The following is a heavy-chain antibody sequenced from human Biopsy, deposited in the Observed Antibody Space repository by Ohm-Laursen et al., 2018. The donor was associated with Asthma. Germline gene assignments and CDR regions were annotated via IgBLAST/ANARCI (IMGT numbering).Heavy chain of an antibody. J-gene: IGHJ5*02. D-gene: IGHD3-10*01. CDR1: GDSFSNYA. CDR2: LIPVLGTP. V-gene: IGHV1-69*01. Sequence: SSVKVSCKVSGDSFSNYAISWVRQAPGQGLEWMGGLIPVLGTPDHAQMFEGRVTITADESTSTAYMELRGLRSDDTAVYYCARDPGGFDPWGQGTLVTVSS. CDR3: ARDPGGFDP.